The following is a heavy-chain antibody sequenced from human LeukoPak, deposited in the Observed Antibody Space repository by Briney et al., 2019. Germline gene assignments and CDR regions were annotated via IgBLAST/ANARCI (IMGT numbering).Heavy chain of an antibody. Sequence: SETLSLTCAVSGGSISSSNWWSWVRQPPGKGLEWIGEIYHSGSTYSNPSLQSRVTISVDKSKNHFSLKLTSVTAADTAVYYCARTSAEYSNSWIDSWGKGTLVIVSS. CDR3: ARTSAEYSNSWIDS. V-gene: IGHV4-4*02. CDR1: GGSISSSNW. CDR2: IYHSGST. J-gene: IGHJ5*01. D-gene: IGHD6-6*01.